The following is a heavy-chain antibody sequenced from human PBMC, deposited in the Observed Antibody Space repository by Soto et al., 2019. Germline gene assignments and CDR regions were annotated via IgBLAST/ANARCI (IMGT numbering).Heavy chain of an antibody. CDR1: GLTFSNYA. D-gene: IGHD4-17*01. Sequence: QVHLVESGGGVVQPGRSLRLSCAASGLTFSNYAMHWVRQAPGKGLEWVAFISYDGTNRCYPDSVKGRFTISRDNSKNTLYLQMTGLKAEDTAVYYCASESSSTGTPGGGGSAKDYWGQGTLVTVSS. CDR3: ASESSSTGTPGGGGSAKDY. J-gene: IGHJ4*02. CDR2: ISYDGTNR. V-gene: IGHV3-30-3*01.